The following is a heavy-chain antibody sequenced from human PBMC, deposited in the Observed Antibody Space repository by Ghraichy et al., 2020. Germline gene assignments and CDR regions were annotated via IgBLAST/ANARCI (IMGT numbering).Heavy chain of an antibody. D-gene: IGHD3-10*01. CDR1: GFTFSSYA. CDR2: ISGSGGST. Sequence: GGSLRLSCAASGFTFSSYAMSWVRQAPGKGLEWVSAISGSGGSTYYADSVKGRFTISRDNSKNTLYLQMNSLRAEDTAVYYCATNLIDYGSGSYYNHAYWGQGTLVTVSS. CDR3: ATNLIDYGSGSYYNHAY. J-gene: IGHJ4*02. V-gene: IGHV3-23*01.